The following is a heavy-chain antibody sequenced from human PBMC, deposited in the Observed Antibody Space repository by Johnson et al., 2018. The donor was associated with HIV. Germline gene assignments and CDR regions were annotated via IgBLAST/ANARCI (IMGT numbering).Heavy chain of an antibody. CDR2: ISYDGSNK. Sequence: QVQLVESGGGVVQPGRSLRLSCAASGFTFSSYAMHWVRQAPGKGLEWVAVISYDGSNKYYADSVKGRFTISRDNSKNTLYLQMNGLRAEDTAVYYCASGPTPGVAARGALGGAFDIWGQGTMVTVSS. V-gene: IGHV3-30*04. CDR1: GFTFSSYA. CDR3: ASGPTPGVAARGALGGAFDI. D-gene: IGHD6-6*01. J-gene: IGHJ3*02.